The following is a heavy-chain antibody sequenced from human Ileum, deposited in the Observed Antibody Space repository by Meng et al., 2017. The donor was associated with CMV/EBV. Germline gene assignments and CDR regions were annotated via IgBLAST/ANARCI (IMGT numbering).Heavy chain of an antibody. Sequence: SETLSLTCTVSGGSISSSSYYWVWIRQPPGKGLEWIGSIYYSGSTYYNPSLKSRVTISVDTSKNQFSLKLSSVTAADTAVYYCARGVSHYYYYYGMDVWGQGTTVTVSS. CDR2: IYYSGST. J-gene: IGHJ6*02. D-gene: IGHD2-8*01. V-gene: IGHV4-39*07. CDR3: ARGVSHYYYYYGMDV. CDR1: GGSISSSSYY.